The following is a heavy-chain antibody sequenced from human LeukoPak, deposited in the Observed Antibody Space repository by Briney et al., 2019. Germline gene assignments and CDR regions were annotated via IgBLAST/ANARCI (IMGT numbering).Heavy chain of an antibody. J-gene: IGHJ6*02. D-gene: IGHD3-3*01. CDR3: ARGGPDFWSGYRLYGMDV. Sequence: SETLSLTCTVSGGSISSYYWSWIRQPPGKRLEWTGYIYYSGSTNYNPSLKSRVTISVDTSKNQFSLKLSSVTAADTAVYYCARGGPDFWSGYRLYGMDVWGQGTTVTVSS. V-gene: IGHV4-59*01. CDR2: IYYSGST. CDR1: GGSISSYY.